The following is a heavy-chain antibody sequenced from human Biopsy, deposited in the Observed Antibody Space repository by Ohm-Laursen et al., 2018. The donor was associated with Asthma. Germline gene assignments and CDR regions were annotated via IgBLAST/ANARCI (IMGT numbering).Heavy chain of an antibody. CDR2: ISVYNGNT. V-gene: IGHV1-18*01. CDR3: ARAVDYSHYYGIDV. J-gene: IGHJ6*02. CDR1: GYTFNSAG. Sequence: ASVKVSCKASGYTFNSAGITWVGQAPGQGLEWMGWISVYNGNTKVAQKLQDRVTMITDTSTSTAYMELRSLRSDDTAVYFCARAVDYSHYYGIDVWGQGTTVTVS. D-gene: IGHD3-10*01.